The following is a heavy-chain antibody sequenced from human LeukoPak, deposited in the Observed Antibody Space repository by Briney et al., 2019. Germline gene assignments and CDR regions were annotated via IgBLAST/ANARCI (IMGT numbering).Heavy chain of an antibody. V-gene: IGHV3-30*02. Sequence: RSGGSLRLSCAASGFTFSSYAMSWVRQAPGKGLEWVAFTRSDGSNKYYADSVKGRFTISRDNSKNTLYLQMNSLRSDDTAVYYCARVNYYGSGSYYNYWGQGTLVTVSS. CDR2: TRSDGSNK. CDR1: GFTFSSYA. CDR3: ARVNYYGSGSYYNY. D-gene: IGHD3-10*01. J-gene: IGHJ4*02.